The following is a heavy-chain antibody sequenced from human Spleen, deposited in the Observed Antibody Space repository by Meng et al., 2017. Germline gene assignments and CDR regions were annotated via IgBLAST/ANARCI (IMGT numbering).Heavy chain of an antibody. Sequence: SETLSLTCTVSGGSISSYYWSWIRQPPGKGLEWIGYIYYSGSTNYNPSLKSRVTISVDTSKNQFSLKLSSVTAADTAVYYCAREDWNDSSGIGDGMDVWGQGTTVTVSS. V-gene: IGHV4-59*01. CDR2: IYYSGST. D-gene: IGHD1-1*01. CDR3: AREDWNDSSGIGDGMDV. J-gene: IGHJ6*02. CDR1: GGSISSYY.